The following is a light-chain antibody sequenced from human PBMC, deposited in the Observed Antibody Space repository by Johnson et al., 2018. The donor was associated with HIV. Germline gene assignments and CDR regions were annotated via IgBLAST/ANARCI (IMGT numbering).Light chain of an antibody. Sequence: QSVLTQPPSVSAAPGQKVTISCSGSSSNIGNNYVSWYQQLPGTAPKLLMYENNKRPSGIPDRFSGSKSGTSATLDITGLQTGDEADYYFGTWDNSLRAGVFGTEPAVTAL. J-gene: IGLJ1*01. CDR1: SSNIGNNY. CDR3: GTWDNSLRAGV. CDR2: ENN. V-gene: IGLV1-51*02.